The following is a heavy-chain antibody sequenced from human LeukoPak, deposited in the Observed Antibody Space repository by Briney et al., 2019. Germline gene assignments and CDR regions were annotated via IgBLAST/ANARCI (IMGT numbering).Heavy chain of an antibody. Sequence: ASVKVSCKASGYTFTSYYMHWVRQAPGQGLECMGISNPSGGSTSYAQKFQGRVTMTRDTSTSTVYMELSSLRSEDTAVYYCARGGYCSGGSCYLKGATYDYWGQGTLVTVSS. CDR2: SNPSGGST. CDR3: ARGGYCSGGSCYLKGATYDY. J-gene: IGHJ4*02. CDR1: GYTFTSYY. D-gene: IGHD2-15*01. V-gene: IGHV1-46*01.